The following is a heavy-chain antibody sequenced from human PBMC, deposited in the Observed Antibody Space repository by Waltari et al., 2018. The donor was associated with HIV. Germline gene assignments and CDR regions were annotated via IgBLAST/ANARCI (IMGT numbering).Heavy chain of an antibody. V-gene: IGHV3-23*01. D-gene: IGHD5-12*01. CDR2: ISGSGGST. CDR3: AKGSSLRGWLRLLTLDY. Sequence: EVQLLESGGGLVQPGGSLRLSCAASGFTFSSYAMSWVRQAPGKGLEWVSAISGSGGSTYYADSVKGRFTISRDNSKNTLYLQMNSLRAEDTAVYYCAKGSSLRGWLRLLTLDYWGQGTLVTVSS. CDR1: GFTFSSYA. J-gene: IGHJ4*02.